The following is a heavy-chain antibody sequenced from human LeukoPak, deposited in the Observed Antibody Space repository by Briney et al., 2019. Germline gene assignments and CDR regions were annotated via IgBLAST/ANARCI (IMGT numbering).Heavy chain of an antibody. CDR3: ARVGGPTGYIDH. J-gene: IGHJ4*02. CDR2: ISGRDAGT. V-gene: IGHV3-23*01. CDR1: GFTFSTYS. Sequence: GGSLRLSCAASGFTFSTYSMRRVRQAPGKGLEWVAAISGRDAGTYYADSVKGRFAISRDNSKSILYLQMDSLRADDTALYYCARVGGPTGYIDHWGQGTLVTVSS. D-gene: IGHD1-26*01.